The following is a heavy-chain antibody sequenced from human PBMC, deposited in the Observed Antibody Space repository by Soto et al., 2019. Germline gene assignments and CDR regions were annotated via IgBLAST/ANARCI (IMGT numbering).Heavy chain of an antibody. CDR2: ISYDGSNK. CDR3: AKEWIQLWWVFDY. J-gene: IGHJ4*02. V-gene: IGHV3-30*18. CDR1: GFNFRSYG. Sequence: GGTLRLSCAASGFNFRSYGRHWVRQAPGKGLEWVAVISYDGSNKYYADSVKGRFTISRDNSKNTLYLQMNSLRAEDTAVYYCAKEWIQLWWVFDYWGQGTLVTVSS. D-gene: IGHD5-18*01.